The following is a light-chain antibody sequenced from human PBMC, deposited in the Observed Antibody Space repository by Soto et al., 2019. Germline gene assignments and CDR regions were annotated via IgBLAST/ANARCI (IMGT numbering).Light chain of an antibody. CDR1: QGISSY. J-gene: IGKJ5*01. CDR3: QQLNAYPLT. Sequence: DIQLTQSPSFLSASVGDRVTITCRASQGISSYLAWFQQKPGRAPNLLIYGASTLQSGVPSRFSVSGSGTDFTLTISNLQPEDFATYYCQQLNAYPLTFGQGTRLEIK. CDR2: GAS. V-gene: IGKV1-9*01.